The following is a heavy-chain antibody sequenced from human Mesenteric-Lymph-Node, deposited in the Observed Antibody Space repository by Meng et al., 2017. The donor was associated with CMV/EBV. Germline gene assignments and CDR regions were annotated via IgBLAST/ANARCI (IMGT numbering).Heavy chain of an antibody. Sequence: ASVKVSCKASGYTFTNFGISWVRQAPGQGLEWMGWVTAYNGNTNYAQKLQGRVTMTTDTSTSTAYMELRSLRSDDTAVYYCARCPSAFDAFDVWGQGTMVTVSS. D-gene: IGHD3-3*02. V-gene: IGHV1-18*01. CDR1: GYTFTNFG. J-gene: IGHJ3*01. CDR2: VTAYNGNT. CDR3: ARCPSAFDAFDV.